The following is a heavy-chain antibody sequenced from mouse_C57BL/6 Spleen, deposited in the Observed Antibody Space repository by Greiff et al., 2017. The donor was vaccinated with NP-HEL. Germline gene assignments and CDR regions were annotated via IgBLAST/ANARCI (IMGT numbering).Heavy chain of an antibody. V-gene: IGHV1-69*01. Sequence: QVQLQQPGAELVMPGASVKLSCKASGYTFTSYWMHWVKQRPGQGLEWIGEIDPSDSYTNYNQKFKGKSTLTVDKSSSTAYMQLSSLTSEDSAVYYCARQGKIYENYFDYWGQGTTLTVSS. CDR3: ARQGKIYENYFDY. J-gene: IGHJ2*01. D-gene: IGHD1-3*01. CDR1: GYTFTSYW. CDR2: IDPSDSYT.